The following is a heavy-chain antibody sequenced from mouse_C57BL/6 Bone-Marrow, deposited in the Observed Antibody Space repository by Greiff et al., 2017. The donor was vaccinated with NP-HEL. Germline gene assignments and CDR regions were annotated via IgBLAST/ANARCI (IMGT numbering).Heavy chain of an antibody. CDR2: IHPNSGST. D-gene: IGHD1-2*01. V-gene: IGHV1-64*01. CDR3: ARWSDHYYGHYFDY. CDR1: GYTFTSYW. Sequence: QVQLQQPGAELVKPGASVKLSCKASGYTFTSYWMHWVKQRPGQGLEWIGMIHPNSGSTNYNEKFKSKATLTVDKSSSTAYMQLSSLTSEDSAVYYCARWSDHYYGHYFDYWGQGTTLTVSS. J-gene: IGHJ2*01.